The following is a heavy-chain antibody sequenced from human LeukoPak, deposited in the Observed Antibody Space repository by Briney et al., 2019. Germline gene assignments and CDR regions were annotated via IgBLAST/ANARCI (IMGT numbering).Heavy chain of an antibody. J-gene: IGHJ6*03. CDR3: ARDAGWGHYYYMDV. D-gene: IGHD6-19*01. CDR2: IIPIFGTA. Sequence: SVKVSCQASGGTFSSYAISWVRQAPGQGLEWMGGIIPIFGTANYAQKFQGRVTITTDESTSTAYMELSSLRSEDTAVYYCARDAGWGHYYYMDVWGKGTTVTVSS. V-gene: IGHV1-69*05. CDR1: GGTFSSYA.